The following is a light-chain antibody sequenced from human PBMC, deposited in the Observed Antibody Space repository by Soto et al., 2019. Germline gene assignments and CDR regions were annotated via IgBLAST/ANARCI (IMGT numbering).Light chain of an antibody. J-gene: IGKJ4*01. CDR1: QSVLYSSNNKNY. CDR2: WAS. CDR3: QQYYSTPRLLT. Sequence: DIVMTQSPDSLAVSLGERATINCKSSQSVLYSSNNKNYLAWYQQKPGQPPKLLIYWASTRESGVPDRCSGSGSGTDFTLTISSLQAEDVAVYYCQQYYSTPRLLTFGGGTKVEIK. V-gene: IGKV4-1*01.